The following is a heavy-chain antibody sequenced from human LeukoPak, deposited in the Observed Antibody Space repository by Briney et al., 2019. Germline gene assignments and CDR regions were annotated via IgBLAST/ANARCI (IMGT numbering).Heavy chain of an antibody. CDR1: GFTFSTYG. V-gene: IGHV3-30*02. J-gene: IGHJ4*02. CDR2: IRSDGSNI. D-gene: IGHD1-7*01. CDR3: AKFHITGTTPSYFDY. Sequence: GGSLRLSCAASGFTFSTYGMHWVRQAPGKGLEWVAFIRSDGSNIYYADSVKGRFTISRDNSQNTLYLQMNSLKTEDTAVYYCAKFHITGTTPSYFDYWGQGTLVTVSS.